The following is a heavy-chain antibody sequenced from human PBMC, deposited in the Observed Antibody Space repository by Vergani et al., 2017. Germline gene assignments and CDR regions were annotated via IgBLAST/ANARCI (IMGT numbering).Heavy chain of an antibody. CDR3: ARASNYGGNSFGAFDI. V-gene: IGHV1-69*01. D-gene: IGHD4-23*01. CDR2: IIPIFGTA. CDR1: GFTFSSYA. Sequence: VQLVESGGGLVQPGGSLRLSCAASGFTFSSYAISWVRQAPGQGLEWMGGIIPIFGTANYAQKCQGRVTITADESTSTAYMELSSLRSEDTAVYYCARASNYGGNSFGAFDIWGQGTMVTVSS. J-gene: IGHJ3*02.